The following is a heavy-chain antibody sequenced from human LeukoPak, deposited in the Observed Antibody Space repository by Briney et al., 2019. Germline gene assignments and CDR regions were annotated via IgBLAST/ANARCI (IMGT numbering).Heavy chain of an antibody. D-gene: IGHD5-24*01. CDR3: AKSGYNRFDY. Sequence: PGGSLRLSCAASGFTFDDYGMSWVRQAPGKGLEWVSGTNWNGGSTGYADSVKGRFTISRDNSKNNLYLQMNSLRADDTAVYYCAKSGYNRFDYWGQGTLVTVSS. CDR2: TNWNGGST. V-gene: IGHV3-20*04. CDR1: GFTFDDYG. J-gene: IGHJ4*02.